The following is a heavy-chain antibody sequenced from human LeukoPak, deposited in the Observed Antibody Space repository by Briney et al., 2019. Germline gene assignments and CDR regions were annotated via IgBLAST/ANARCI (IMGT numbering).Heavy chain of an antibody. V-gene: IGHV4-39*01. Sequence: SETLSLTCIVSGGSIITSSYHWGWIRQPPGKGLEWIGSIYYSGRTYYNPSPHSRVTISVDTPKNQFSLRLSSVTAADTAVYYCARQKYDVLTGLPDYWGQGNLVIVSS. CDR3: ARQKYDVLTGLPDY. J-gene: IGHJ4*02. D-gene: IGHD3-9*01. CDR1: GGSIITSSYH. CDR2: IYYSGRT.